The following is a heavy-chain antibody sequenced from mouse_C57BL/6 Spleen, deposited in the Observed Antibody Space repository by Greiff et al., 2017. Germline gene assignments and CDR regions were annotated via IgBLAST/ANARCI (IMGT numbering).Heavy chain of an antibody. CDR1: GFTFSSYA. J-gene: IGHJ3*01. CDR2: ISDGGSYT. V-gene: IGHV5-4*01. CDR3: ARAGDGYYRCAD. D-gene: IGHD2-3*01. Sequence: EVQLVESGGGLVKPGGSLKLSCAASGFTFSSYAMSWVRQTPEKRLEWVATISDGGSYTYYPDNVKGRFTLSRDNAKNNLYLQMSHLNSEDTYMYRCARAGDGYYRCADWGEGTLVTVSA.